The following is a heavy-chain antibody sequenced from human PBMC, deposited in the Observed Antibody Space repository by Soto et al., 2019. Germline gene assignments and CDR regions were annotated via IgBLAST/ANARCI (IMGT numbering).Heavy chain of an antibody. D-gene: IGHD2-15*01. J-gene: IGHJ3*02. Sequence: GGSLRLSCAASGFTFSDYYMSWIRQAPGKGLEWVSYISSSGSTIYYADSVKGRFTISRDNAKNSLYLQMNSLRAEDTAVYYCATPATKHCSGGSCYYDAFDIWGQGTMVTVSS. CDR3: ATPATKHCSGGSCYYDAFDI. CDR2: ISSSGSTI. CDR1: GFTFSDYY. V-gene: IGHV3-11*01.